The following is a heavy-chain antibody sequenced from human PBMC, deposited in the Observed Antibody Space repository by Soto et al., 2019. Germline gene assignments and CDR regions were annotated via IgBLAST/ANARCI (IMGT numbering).Heavy chain of an antibody. J-gene: IGHJ4*02. CDR1: GFTFSSYA. Sequence: EVQLLESGGGLVQPGGSLRLSCAASGFTFSSYAMSWVRQAPGKGLEWVSAISGSGGSTYYADSVKGRFTISRDNSQNTLYMQMNSRRAEDTDVYYCAKEGRYCTNGVCPDLYYFDYWGQGSLVTASS. CDR3: AKEGRYCTNGVCPDLYYFDY. V-gene: IGHV3-23*01. CDR2: ISGSGGST. D-gene: IGHD2-8*01.